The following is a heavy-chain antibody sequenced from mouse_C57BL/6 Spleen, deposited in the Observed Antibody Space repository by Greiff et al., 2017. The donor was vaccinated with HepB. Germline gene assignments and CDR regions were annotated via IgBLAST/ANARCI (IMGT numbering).Heavy chain of an antibody. CDR3: ARRTGKGAMDY. V-gene: IGHV5-12*01. J-gene: IGHJ4*01. D-gene: IGHD4-1*01. CDR2: ISNGGGST. CDR1: GFTFSDYY. Sequence: EVKVEESGGGLVQPGGSLKLSCAASGFTFSDYYMYWVRQTPGKRLEWVAYISNGGGSTYYPDTVKGRFTISRDNAKNTLYLQMSRLKSEDTAMYYCARRTGKGAMDYWGQGTSVTVSS.